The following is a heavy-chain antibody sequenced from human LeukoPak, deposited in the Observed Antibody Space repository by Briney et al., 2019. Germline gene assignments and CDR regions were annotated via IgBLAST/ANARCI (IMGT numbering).Heavy chain of an antibody. CDR2: IYYTGST. V-gene: IGHV4-59*01. Sequence: SETLSLTCTVSGGSIDSYYWSWIRQPPGKGLEWTGYIYYTGSTEYHPSLKSRVTISLDTSKNQFSLKLTSVTAADTAVYYCARVYQSAEYYFDYWGQGNLVSVSS. CDR3: ARVYQSAEYYFDY. D-gene: IGHD2-2*01. J-gene: IGHJ4*02. CDR1: GGSIDSYY.